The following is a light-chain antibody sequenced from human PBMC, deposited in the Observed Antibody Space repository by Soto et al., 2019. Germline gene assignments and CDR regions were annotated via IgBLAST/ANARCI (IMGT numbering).Light chain of an antibody. CDR3: QQSNSFPRT. Sequence: DIQMTQSPSFVSASVGDRVTITCRARQAVSTWLAWYQQKPGDAPKLLIYAASTLQSGVPSRFSGSGSGTDFTLTIRSLQPEDFATYYCQQSNSFPRTFGGGTKVEIK. CDR1: QAVSTW. CDR2: AAS. V-gene: IGKV1-12*01. J-gene: IGKJ4*01.